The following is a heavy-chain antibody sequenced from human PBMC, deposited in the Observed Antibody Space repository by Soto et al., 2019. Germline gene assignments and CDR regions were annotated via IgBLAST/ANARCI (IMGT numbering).Heavy chain of an antibody. J-gene: IGHJ4*02. D-gene: IGHD3-22*01. CDR1: GGTFSRYA. CDR3: ARDGTLYDSSAYYYVY. CDR2: IIPVFGKA. Sequence: QVQLVQSGAEVKKSGSSVKVSCKASGGTFSRYAISWVRQAPGQGLEWMGGIIPVFGKANYAEKFQGRVTITADESTSTGYMELRSLTAEDTAVYYCARDGTLYDSSAYYYVYWGQGTLVTVSS. V-gene: IGHV1-69*01.